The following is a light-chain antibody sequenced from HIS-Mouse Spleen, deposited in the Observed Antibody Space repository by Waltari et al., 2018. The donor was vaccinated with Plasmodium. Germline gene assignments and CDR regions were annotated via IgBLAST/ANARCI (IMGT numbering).Light chain of an antibody. V-gene: IGLV3-19*01. J-gene: IGLJ3*02. CDR3: NSRDSSGNHQV. Sequence: SSELTQDPAVSVALGQTVRITCKGDSLRSDYAGWYQQKPGQAPVLFIYGKNNRPPGIPDRFSGSSSGNTASLTITGAQAEDEADYYCNSRDSSGNHQVFGGGTKLTVL. CDR1: SLRSDY. CDR2: GKN.